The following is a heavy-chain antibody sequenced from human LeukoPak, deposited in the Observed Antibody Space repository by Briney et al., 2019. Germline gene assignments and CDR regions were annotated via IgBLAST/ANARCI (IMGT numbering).Heavy chain of an antibody. CDR1: GGSFSGYY. CDR3: ARGRDYFDY. J-gene: IGHJ4*02. Sequence: PSETLSLTCAVYGGSFSGYYWSWIRQPPGRGLEWIGEINHSGSTNYNPSLKSRVTISVDTSKNQFSLKLSSVTAADTAVYYCARGRDYFDYWGQGTLVTVSS. CDR2: INHSGST. V-gene: IGHV4-34*01.